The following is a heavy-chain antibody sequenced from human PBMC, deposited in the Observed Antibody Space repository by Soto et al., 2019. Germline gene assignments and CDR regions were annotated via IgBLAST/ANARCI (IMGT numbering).Heavy chain of an antibody. Sequence: VASVKVSCKASGYTFTGYYMHWVRQAPGQGLEWMGWINPNSGGTNYAQKFQGWVTMTRDTSISTAYMELSRLRSDDTAVYYCVRDKILKGVPAADHYYYYGMDVWGQGTTVTVSS. CDR2: INPNSGGT. D-gene: IGHD2-2*01. J-gene: IGHJ6*02. CDR3: VRDKILKGVPAADHYYYYGMDV. CDR1: GYTFTGYY. V-gene: IGHV1-2*04.